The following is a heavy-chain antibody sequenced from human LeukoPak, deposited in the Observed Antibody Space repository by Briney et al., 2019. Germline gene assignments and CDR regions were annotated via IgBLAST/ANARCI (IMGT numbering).Heavy chain of an antibody. V-gene: IGHV4-59*11. CDR2: IYYSGST. J-gene: IGHJ6*03. Sequence: TSETLSLTCTVSGGSISSHYWSWIRQPPGKGLEWIGYIYYSGSTNYNPSLKSRVTISVDTSKNQFSLKLSSVTAVDTAVYYCAREHFPAGTTTIRADYYYYMDVWGKGTTVTVSS. CDR1: GGSISSHY. CDR3: AREHFPAGTTTIRADYYYYMDV. D-gene: IGHD6-13*01.